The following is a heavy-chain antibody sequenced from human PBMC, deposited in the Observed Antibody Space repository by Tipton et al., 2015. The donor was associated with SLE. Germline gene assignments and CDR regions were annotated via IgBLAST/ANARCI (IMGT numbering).Heavy chain of an antibody. Sequence: SLRLSCAASGFTFSTSWMNWVRQAPGKGLEWLANIRPDGSEEYYVDSVKGRFTISRDNAKNSLFLQMHSLRAEDTAVYYCARDVTTVTSYYFDYWGQGTLVTVSS. CDR2: IRPDGSEE. V-gene: IGHV3-7*01. CDR3: ARDVTTVTSYYFDY. D-gene: IGHD4-17*01. CDR1: GFTFSTSW. J-gene: IGHJ4*02.